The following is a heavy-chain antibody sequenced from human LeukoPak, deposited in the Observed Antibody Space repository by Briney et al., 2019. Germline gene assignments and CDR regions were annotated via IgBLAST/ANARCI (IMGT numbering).Heavy chain of an antibody. CDR1: GFTFSSYA. V-gene: IGHV3-30*04. D-gene: IGHD1-26*01. CDR2: VSYTGSNK. Sequence: GRSLRLSCAASGFTFSSYAMHWVRQAPGKGLEWVAVVSYTGSNKYYADSVKGRFTISRDNSKNTLYLQMNSLRAEDAAVYYCASSGSYRFDYWGQGTLVTVSS. CDR3: ASSGSYRFDY. J-gene: IGHJ4*02.